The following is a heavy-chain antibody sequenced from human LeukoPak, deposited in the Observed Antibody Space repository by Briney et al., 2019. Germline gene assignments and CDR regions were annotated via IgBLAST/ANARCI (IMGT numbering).Heavy chain of an antibody. V-gene: IGHV4-59*01. CDR1: DDSITMYY. CDR2: VDHTGST. J-gene: IGHJ6*03. D-gene: IGHD1-1*01. Sequence: SETLSLTCSVSDDSITMYYWTWIRQPPGKGLEWIGYVDHTGSTNFNPSLNGRVSISRDTTKNLFSLRLRSVTAADTAVYFCARGRVSSNTWYSTYYYYFYMDVWGKGTTVTISS. CDR3: ARGRVSSNTWYSTYYYYFYMDV.